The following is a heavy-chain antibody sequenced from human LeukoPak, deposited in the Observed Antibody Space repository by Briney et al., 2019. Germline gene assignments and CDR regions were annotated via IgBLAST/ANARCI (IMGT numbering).Heavy chain of an antibody. D-gene: IGHD3-22*01. V-gene: IGHV3-23*01. CDR1: GFTFDDYA. CDR3: ARSKKTYYYDSSGYIDY. J-gene: IGHJ4*02. CDR2: ISGSGGST. Sequence: GGSLRLSCAASGFTFDDYAMHWVRQAPGKGLEWVSGISGSGGSTYYADSVKGRFTISRDNSKNTLYLQMNSLRAEDTAVYYCARSKKTYYYDSSGYIDYWGQGTLVTVAS.